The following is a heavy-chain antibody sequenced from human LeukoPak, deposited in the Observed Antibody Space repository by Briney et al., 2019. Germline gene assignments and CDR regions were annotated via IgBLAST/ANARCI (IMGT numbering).Heavy chain of an antibody. D-gene: IGHD6-13*01. V-gene: IGHV3-30*02. Sequence: PGGSPRPSCAASGFTFSSCGMHWVRQAPGKGLEWVAFIRYHGSDKYYADSVKGRFTISRDNSENTLYLQMNSLRVEDTAVYYCAKSPSSWKFDDWGQGTLVTVSS. J-gene: IGHJ4*02. CDR2: IRYHGSDK. CDR1: GFTFSSCG. CDR3: AKSPSSWKFDD.